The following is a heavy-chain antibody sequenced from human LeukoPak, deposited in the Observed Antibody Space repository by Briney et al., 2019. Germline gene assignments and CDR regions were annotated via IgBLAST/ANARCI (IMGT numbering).Heavy chain of an antibody. Sequence: ASVKVSCKASGYTFTSYDINWVRQATGQGLEWMGWMNPNSGNTGYAQKFQGRVTMTRNTSISSAYMERSSLRSEDTAVYYCARGLPGYYDYVWGSYRYNWFDPWGQGTLVTVSS. J-gene: IGHJ5*02. V-gene: IGHV1-8*01. CDR1: GYTFTSYD. CDR3: ARGLPGYYDYVWGSYRYNWFDP. D-gene: IGHD3-16*02. CDR2: MNPNSGNT.